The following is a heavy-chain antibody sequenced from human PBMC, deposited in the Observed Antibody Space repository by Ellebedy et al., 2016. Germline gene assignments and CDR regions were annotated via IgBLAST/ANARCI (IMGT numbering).Heavy chain of an antibody. CDR2: IFPGDSDT. V-gene: IGHV5-51*01. D-gene: IGHD6-19*01. CDR3: ARHSSGWYSSSFDY. Sequence: GESLKISCKGSGYSFTSYWIGWVRRVPGKGLEWMGIIFPGDSDTRYSPTFQGQVTITVDKSINTAYLEWTSLKASDIAMYYCARHSSGWYSSSFDYWGQGTLLTVSS. CDR1: GYSFTSYW. J-gene: IGHJ4*02.